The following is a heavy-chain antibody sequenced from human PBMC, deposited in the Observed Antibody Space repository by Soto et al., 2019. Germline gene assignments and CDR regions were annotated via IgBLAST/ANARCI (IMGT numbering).Heavy chain of an antibody. V-gene: IGHV1-3*01. CDR2: IHAGNGNT. D-gene: IGHD2-2*01. J-gene: IGHJ4*02. Sequence: ASVKVSCKTSGYTFGSYEMHWVRQAPGQKLEWMGWIHAGNGNTKYSQKFQDRVTIIRDTSATTVYMELSSLRSEDTAVYFCARDLSHIYAPGYWGQGTLVTVSS. CDR1: GYTFGSYE. CDR3: ARDLSHIYAPGY.